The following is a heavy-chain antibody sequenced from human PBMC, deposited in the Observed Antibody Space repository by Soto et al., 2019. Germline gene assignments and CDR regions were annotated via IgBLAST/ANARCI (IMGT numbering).Heavy chain of an antibody. Sequence: QVQLVESGGGVVQPGRSLRLSCAASGFTFSSYAMHWVRQAPGKGLEWVAVISYDGSNKYYADSVKDRFTISRDNSKNTLYLQMNSLRAEDTAVYYCARDRVITFGGALNHWGQGTLVTVSS. D-gene: IGHD3-16*01. J-gene: IGHJ4*02. CDR2: ISYDGSNK. CDR1: GFTFSSYA. CDR3: ARDRVITFGGALNH. V-gene: IGHV3-30-3*01.